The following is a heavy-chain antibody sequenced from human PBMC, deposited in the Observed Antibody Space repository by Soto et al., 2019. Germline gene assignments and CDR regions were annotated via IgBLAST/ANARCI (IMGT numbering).Heavy chain of an antibody. CDR3: AKEITIPNCSGGSCPPKDDYYYGMDV. CDR1: GFTFSSYA. D-gene: IGHD2-15*01. V-gene: IGHV3-23*01. CDR2: ISGSGGST. Sequence: GGSLRLSCAASGFTFSSYAMSWVRQAPGKGLEWVSAISGSGGSTYYADSVKGRFTISRDNSKNTLYLQMNSLRAEDTAVYYCAKEITIPNCSGGSCPPKDDYYYGMDVWGQGTTVTVSS. J-gene: IGHJ6*02.